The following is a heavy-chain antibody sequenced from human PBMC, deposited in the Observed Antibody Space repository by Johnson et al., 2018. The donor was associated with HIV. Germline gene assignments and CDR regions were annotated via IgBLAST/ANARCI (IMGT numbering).Heavy chain of an antibody. D-gene: IGHD2-8*01. J-gene: IGHJ3*02. Sequence: VQLVESGGGLVQPGGSLRLSCAASGFTVSSNYMSWVRQAPGKGLEWVSVIRGSDGSTNYANSVKGRFTISRDDSKTTLHLQMNSLKTGDTAGYYCVKDRYCTSGVCRTDAFDIWGQGTLVRVSS. CDR1: GFTVSSNY. V-gene: IGHV3-66*01. CDR3: VKDRYCTSGVCRTDAFDI. CDR2: IRGSDGST.